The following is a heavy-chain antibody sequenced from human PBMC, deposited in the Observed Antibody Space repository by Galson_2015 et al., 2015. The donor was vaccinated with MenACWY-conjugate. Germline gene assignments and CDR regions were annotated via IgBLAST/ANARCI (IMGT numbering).Heavy chain of an antibody. CDR3: ARRQRIITYAVDGGVDAMDV. J-gene: IGHJ4*02. V-gene: IGHV3-48*02. D-gene: IGHD3-16*01. CDR1: GFNLNFYA. Sequence: SLRLSCAASGFNLNFYALNWVRQAPGKGLEWISFISLSGSTVHYADSVKGRFNISRDHAKKSLFLQMNSLRDEDTAVYFCARRQRIITYAVDGGVDAMDVWGQGTLVTVSS. CDR2: ISLSGSTV.